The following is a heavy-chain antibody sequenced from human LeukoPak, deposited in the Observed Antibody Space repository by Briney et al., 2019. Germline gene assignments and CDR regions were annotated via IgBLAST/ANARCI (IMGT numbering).Heavy chain of an antibody. J-gene: IGHJ4*02. V-gene: IGHV3-30*03. CDR1: GFTFSSYG. D-gene: IGHD6-19*01. CDR2: ISYDGSDK. Sequence: GGSLRLSCAASGFTFSSYGMHWVRQAPGKGLEWVAVISYDGSDKYYADSVKGRFTIFRDNSKNTLSLQMNSLRPEDTAVYYCARGDYSSPTLFDYWGQGTLVTVSS. CDR3: ARGDYSSPTLFDY.